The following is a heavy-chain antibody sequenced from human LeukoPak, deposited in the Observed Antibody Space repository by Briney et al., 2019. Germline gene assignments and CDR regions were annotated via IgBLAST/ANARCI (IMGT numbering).Heavy chain of an antibody. CDR2: IYYSGST. Sequence: PSETLSLTCTVSGGSISSYYWSWIRQPPGQGLEWIGYIYYSGSTNYNPSLKSRVTISVDTSKNQFSLKLSSVTAADTAVYYCARGVYCGGDCYSPEPFDIWGQGTMVTVSS. J-gene: IGHJ3*02. V-gene: IGHV4-59*01. D-gene: IGHD2-21*02. CDR3: ARGVYCGGDCYSPEPFDI. CDR1: GGSISSYY.